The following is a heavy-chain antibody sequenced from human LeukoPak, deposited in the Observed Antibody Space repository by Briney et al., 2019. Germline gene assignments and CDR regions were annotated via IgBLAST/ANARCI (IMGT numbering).Heavy chain of an antibody. D-gene: IGHD2-15*01. CDR2: TYYRSRWYN. CDR1: GDSVSSNSAA. J-gene: IGHJ4*02. CDR3: ARLGCSGGSCYSSYFDY. Sequence: SQTLSLTCAISGDSVSSNSAAWNWIRQSPSRGLEWLGRTYYRSRWYNDYAVSVKSRITINPDTSKNQFSLQLNSVTPEDTAVYYCARLGCSGGSCYSSYFDYWGQGTLVTVSS. V-gene: IGHV6-1*01.